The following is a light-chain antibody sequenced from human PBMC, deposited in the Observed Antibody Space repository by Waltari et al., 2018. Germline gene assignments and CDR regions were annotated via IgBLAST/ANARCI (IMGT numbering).Light chain of an antibody. J-gene: IGKJ4*01. Sequence: DIQMTQSPSTLSASVGDTIIITCRASQSISNWFAWYQQKPGKAPKLLIYKAFTLETGVPSRFSGSGSGTVFTLTISSLQPDDFATYYCQQYNSYSLLTFGGGTKVEIE. CDR3: QQYNSYSLLT. CDR2: KAF. V-gene: IGKV1-5*03. CDR1: QSISNW.